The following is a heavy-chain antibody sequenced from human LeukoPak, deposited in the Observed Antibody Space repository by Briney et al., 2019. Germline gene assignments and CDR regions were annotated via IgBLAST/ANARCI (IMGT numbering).Heavy chain of an antibody. CDR1: GGSISSSTYY. Sequence: SETLSLTCTVSGGSISSSTYYWSWIRQPPGKGLEWIGEINHSGSTNYNPSLKSRVTISVDTSKNQFSLKVSSVTAADTAVYYCARGRGRQHQAWGQGTLVTVSS. CDR2: INHSGST. CDR3: ARGRGRQHQA. D-gene: IGHD6-13*01. V-gene: IGHV4-39*07. J-gene: IGHJ5*02.